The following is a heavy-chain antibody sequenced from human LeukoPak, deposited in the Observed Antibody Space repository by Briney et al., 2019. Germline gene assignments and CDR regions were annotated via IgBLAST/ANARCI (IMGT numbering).Heavy chain of an antibody. CDR2: INHSGST. CDR3: ARAPLRIIGVVIRRAFDI. D-gene: IGHD3-3*01. J-gene: IGHJ3*02. Sequence: PSETLSLTCAVYGGSFSGYYWSWIRQPPGKGLEWIGEINHSGSTNYNPSLKSRVTISVDTSKNQFSLKLSSVTAADTAVYYCARAPLRIIGVVIRRAFDIWGQGTMVTVSS. CDR1: GGSFSGYY. V-gene: IGHV4-34*01.